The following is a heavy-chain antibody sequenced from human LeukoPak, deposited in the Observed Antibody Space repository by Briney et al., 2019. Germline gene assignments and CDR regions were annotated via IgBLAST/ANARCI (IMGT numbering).Heavy chain of an antibody. CDR1: GFTFSSYA. D-gene: IGHD4-23*01. V-gene: IGHV3-23*01. CDR3: ARDLTTVVTTNSLDY. J-gene: IGHJ4*02. Sequence: GGSLRLSCAASGFTFSSYAMSWVRQAPGKGLEWVSGISTSGGNTDYADSVKGRFTISRDNAKNSPYLQMNSLRAEDTALYYCARDLTTVVTTNSLDYWGQGTLVTVSS. CDR2: ISTSGGNT.